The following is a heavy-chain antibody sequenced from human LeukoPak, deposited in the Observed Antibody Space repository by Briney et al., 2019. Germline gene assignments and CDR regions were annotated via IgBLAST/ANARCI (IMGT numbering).Heavy chain of an antibody. CDR3: ARGDIMTGSFFDY. V-gene: IGHV1-18*01. J-gene: IGHJ4*02. Sequence: GXSVKXSCKASGYTFTSYAMNWVRQAPGQGLEWMGWIGTYNGSANYAQKFQGRVTMTTDTATRTAYMQLRSLRSDDTAVYFCARGDIMTGSFFDYWGQGTLVTVSS. CDR1: GYTFTSYA. D-gene: IGHD3-9*01. CDR2: IGTYNGSA.